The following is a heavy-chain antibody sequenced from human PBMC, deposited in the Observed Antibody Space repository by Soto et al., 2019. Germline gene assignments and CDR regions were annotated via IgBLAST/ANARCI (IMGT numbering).Heavy chain of an antibody. J-gene: IGHJ4*02. Sequence: GGSLRLSCAGSGFTFSSYAMSWVRQAPGKGLEWVSAISGSGGSTYYADSVKGRFTISRDNSKNTLSLQMNSLRAEDTAVYYCARAFYYDFWTFDYWGQGTLVTVSS. CDR3: ARAFYYDFWTFDY. D-gene: IGHD3-3*01. V-gene: IGHV3-23*01. CDR1: GFTFSSYA. CDR2: ISGSGGST.